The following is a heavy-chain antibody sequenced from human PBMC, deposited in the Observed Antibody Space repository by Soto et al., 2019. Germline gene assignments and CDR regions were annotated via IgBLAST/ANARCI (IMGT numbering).Heavy chain of an antibody. J-gene: IGHJ3*02. CDR3: ARGVCINGVCNSPRREDAFDI. Sequence: ASVKVSCKASGYTFTSYGISWVRQAPGQGLEWMGWISAYNGNTNYAQKIQGRVTMTTDTSTSTAYMELRSLRSEDTAVYYCARGVCINGVCNSPRREDAFDIWGQGTMVTV. D-gene: IGHD2-8*01. CDR1: GYTFTSYG. V-gene: IGHV1-18*01. CDR2: ISAYNGNT.